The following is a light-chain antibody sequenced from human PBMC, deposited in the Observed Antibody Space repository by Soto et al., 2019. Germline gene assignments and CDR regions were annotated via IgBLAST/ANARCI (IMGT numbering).Light chain of an antibody. CDR3: QQYNNWIT. CDR1: QSVSSN. CDR2: GAS. V-gene: IGKV3-15*01. Sequence: EIVMTQSPVTLSVSPGERATLSCRASQSVSSNLAWYQQKPGQAPRLLVYGASTRATGIPARFSGSGSETELPLTISSLQSEDFAVYYCQQYNNWITFGGGTKVEI. J-gene: IGKJ4*01.